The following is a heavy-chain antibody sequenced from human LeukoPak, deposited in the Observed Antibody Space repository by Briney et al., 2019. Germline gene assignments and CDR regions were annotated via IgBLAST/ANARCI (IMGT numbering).Heavy chain of an antibody. CDR2: IWYDGSNK. D-gene: IGHD2/OR15-2a*01. V-gene: IGHV3-33*01. Sequence: GGSLRLSYAASGFIFSSYGMHWVRQAPGKGLEWVALIWYDGSNKYYTDSVKGRLTISRDNSKNTLYLQMNNLRAEDTAVYYCAREGPRGNSQFDYWGQGTLVTVSS. CDR1: GFIFSSYG. CDR3: AREGPRGNSQFDY. J-gene: IGHJ4*02.